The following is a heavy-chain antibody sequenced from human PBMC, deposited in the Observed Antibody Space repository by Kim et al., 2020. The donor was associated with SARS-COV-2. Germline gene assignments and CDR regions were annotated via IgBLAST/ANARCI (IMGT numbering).Heavy chain of an antibody. CDR3: AREVVATGEIYGMDV. D-gene: IGHD5-12*01. J-gene: IGHJ6*02. CDR2: IYYSGST. CDR1: GGSVSSGSYY. V-gene: IGHV4-61*01. Sequence: SETLSLTCTVSGGSVSSGSYYWSWIRQPPGKGLEWIGYIYYSGSTNYNPSLKSRVTISVDTSKNQFSLKLSSVTAADTAVYYCAREVVATGEIYGMDVWGQGTTVTVSS.